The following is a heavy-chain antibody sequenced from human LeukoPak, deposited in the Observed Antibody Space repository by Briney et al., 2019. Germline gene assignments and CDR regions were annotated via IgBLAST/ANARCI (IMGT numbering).Heavy chain of an antibody. V-gene: IGHV5-51*01. CDR1: GYSFTSYW. J-gene: IGHJ4*02. D-gene: IGHD3-10*01. Sequence: GESLKISCKGSGYSFTSYWIGWVRQMPGKGLEWMGIIYPGDSDTRYSPSFQGQVTISADKSISTAYLQWSSLKASHTAMYYCARQASLFYYGSGSSPWYFDYWGQGTLVTVSS. CDR3: ARQASLFYYGSGSSPWYFDY. CDR2: IYPGDSDT.